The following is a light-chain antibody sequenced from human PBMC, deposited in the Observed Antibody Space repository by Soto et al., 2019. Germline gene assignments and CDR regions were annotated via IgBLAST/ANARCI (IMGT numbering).Light chain of an antibody. J-gene: IGKJ1*01. CDR2: KAS. Sequence: DIQMTQSPSTLSASVGDRVTITCRASQSISSWLAWYQQKPGKAPKLLIYKASSLERGVPSRFSGSGSGTEFTLTISSLQPDDVAGYYCQQYNSYPWTFGQGTKVEIK. V-gene: IGKV1-5*03. CDR1: QSISSW. CDR3: QQYNSYPWT.